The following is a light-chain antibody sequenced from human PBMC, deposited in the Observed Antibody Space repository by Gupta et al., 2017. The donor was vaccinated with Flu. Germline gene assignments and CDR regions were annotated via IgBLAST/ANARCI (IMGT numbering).Light chain of an antibody. CDR1: ISTY. Sequence: ISTYLNWYHQKPGRAPTLLIYSTSHLHRGVPSRFSGSGSGTNFSLTISSLQLEDFAAYYCQQGFTFARTFGQGTKLEVK. V-gene: IGKV1-39*01. CDR2: STS. J-gene: IGKJ2*01. CDR3: QQGFTFART.